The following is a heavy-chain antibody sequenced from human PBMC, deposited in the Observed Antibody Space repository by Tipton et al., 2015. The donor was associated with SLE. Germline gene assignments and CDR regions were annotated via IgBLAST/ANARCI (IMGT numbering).Heavy chain of an antibody. V-gene: IGHV4-4*07. Sequence: TLSLTCTVSGGSISSYYWSWIRPPAGKGLEWIGRIYTSGSTNYNTSLKSRVTMSVDTSKNQFSLKLSSVTAADTAVYYCARLGGYSTYFDYWGQGTLVTVSS. CDR1: GGSISSYY. D-gene: IGHD4-11*01. J-gene: IGHJ4*02. CDR3: ARLGGYSTYFDY. CDR2: IYTSGST.